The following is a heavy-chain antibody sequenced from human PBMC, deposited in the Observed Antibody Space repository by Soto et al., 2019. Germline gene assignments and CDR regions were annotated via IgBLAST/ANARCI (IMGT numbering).Heavy chain of an antibody. CDR3: ASWVPLSLAFDY. Sequence: SETLSLTCTVSGGSISSSSYYWGWIRQPPGKGLEWIGSIYYSGSTYYNPSLKSRVTISVDTSKNQFSLKLSSVTAADTAVYYCASWVPLSLAFDYWGQGTLVTVSS. CDR2: IYYSGST. J-gene: IGHJ4*02. D-gene: IGHD1-1*01. V-gene: IGHV4-39*01. CDR1: GGSISSSSYY.